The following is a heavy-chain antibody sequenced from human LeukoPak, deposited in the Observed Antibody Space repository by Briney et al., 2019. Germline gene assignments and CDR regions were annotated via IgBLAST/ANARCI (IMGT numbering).Heavy chain of an antibody. D-gene: IGHD6-19*01. V-gene: IGHV3-53*01. CDR1: GFTVSSNY. J-gene: IGHJ4*02. CDR2: IYSGGST. Sequence: PGGSLRLSCAASGFTVSSNYMGWVRQAPGKGLEWVSVIYSGGSTYYADSVKGRFTISRDNSKNTLYLQMNSLRAEYTAVYYCARVRYSSGWYFDYWGQGTLVTVSS. CDR3: ARVRYSSGWYFDY.